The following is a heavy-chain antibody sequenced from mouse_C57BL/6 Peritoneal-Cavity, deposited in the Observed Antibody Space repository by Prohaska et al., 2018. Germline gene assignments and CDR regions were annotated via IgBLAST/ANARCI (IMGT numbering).Heavy chain of an antibody. CDR1: GFTFSGFW. D-gene: IGHD2-1*01. Sequence: EVQLLETGGGLVQPGGSRGLSCEGSGFTFSGFWMSWVRQTPGKTLEWIGDINSDGSEINYAPSIKDRFTIFRDNDKSTLYLQMSNVRLEDTATYFCMRYGNYWYFDVWGTGTTVTVSS. CDR3: MRYGNYWYFDV. J-gene: IGHJ1*03. V-gene: IGHV11-2*01. CDR2: INSDGSEI.